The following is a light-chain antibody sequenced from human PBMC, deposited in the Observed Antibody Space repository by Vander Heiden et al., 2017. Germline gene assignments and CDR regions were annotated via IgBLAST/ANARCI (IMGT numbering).Light chain of an antibody. J-gene: IGKJ4*01. Sequence: EIVLPQSPGTLSLSPGERATLSCRASQSVSSSYLAWYQQKPGQAPRLLIYGASSRATGIPDRFSGSGSGTDFTLTSSRLEPENFAVYYWQQDGSSHTFGGGTKVEIK. V-gene: IGKV3-20*01. CDR3: QQDGSSHT. CDR2: GAS. CDR1: QSVSSSY.